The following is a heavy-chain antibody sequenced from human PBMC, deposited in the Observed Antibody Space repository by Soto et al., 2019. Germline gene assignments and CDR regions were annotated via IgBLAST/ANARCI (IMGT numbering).Heavy chain of an antibody. Sequence: GRSLRLSCAASVFTFSSHAMSWVRQAPGKGLEWVSTISSGGDNTYSADSVKGRFTISRDNSKNTLYLQMNSLRAEDTAVYYFAQDPASYSSGRYGMDVWGPGPTATV. CDR1: VFTFSSHA. CDR3: AQDPASYSSGRYGMDV. CDR2: ISSGGDNT. D-gene: IGHD6-19*01. J-gene: IGHJ6*02. V-gene: IGHV3-23*01.